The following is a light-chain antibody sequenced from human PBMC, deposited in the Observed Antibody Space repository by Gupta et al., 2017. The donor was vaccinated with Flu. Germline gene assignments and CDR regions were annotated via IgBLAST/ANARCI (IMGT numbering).Light chain of an antibody. V-gene: IGLV1-47*01. CDR3: AAWDDSLSGRWV. CDR1: SSNIGSNY. CDR2: RKN. Sequence: QSVLTQPPSASGTPGQRVTISCSGSSSNIGSNYVYWYQQLPGTAPKLLIYRKNQRPSGVPDRFSGSKSGTSASLAISGLRSEDEADYYCAAWDDSLSGRWVFGGGTKLTVL. J-gene: IGLJ3*02.